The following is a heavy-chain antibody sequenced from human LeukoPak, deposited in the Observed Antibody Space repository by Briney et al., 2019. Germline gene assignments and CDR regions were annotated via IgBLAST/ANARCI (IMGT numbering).Heavy chain of an antibody. CDR1: GFTFSNYA. CDR3: AKGSRSGGSYYFDY. Sequence: GGSLRLSCAASGFTFSNYAVGWVSQAPGKGLEWVSTFTGSGGSTYYADSVKGRFTISRDNSKNTLYLQMNSLRAEDTAVYYCAKGSRSGGSYYFDYWGEGTLVTVSS. J-gene: IGHJ4*02. V-gene: IGHV3-23*01. CDR2: FTGSGGST. D-gene: IGHD2-15*01.